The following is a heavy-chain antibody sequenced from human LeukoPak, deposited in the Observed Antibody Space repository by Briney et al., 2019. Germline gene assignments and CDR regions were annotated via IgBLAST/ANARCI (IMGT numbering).Heavy chain of an antibody. CDR2: SSTVTGNI. CDR3: ATTGNFYDMDV. V-gene: IGHV3-48*04. CDR1: GFAFISTS. J-gene: IGHJ6*03. D-gene: IGHD1-1*01. Sequence: GGSLKLSCAASGFAFISTSIHWVRQAPGKGLEWLSYSSTVTGNIYYADSVKGRFTISRDNAKSSLYLQMSSLRAEDTAVYFCATTGNFYDMDVWGKGTTVTVSS.